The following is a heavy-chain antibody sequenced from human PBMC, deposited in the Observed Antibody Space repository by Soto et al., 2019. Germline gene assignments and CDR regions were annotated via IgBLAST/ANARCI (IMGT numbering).Heavy chain of an antibody. CDR1: GDSVSSNSAA. CDR2: TFYRPTWYN. Sequence: SQTLSLTCAISGDSVSSNSAAWNWIRQSPSRGLDWLGRTFYRPTWYNDYAVSVKSRITINPDTSKNQFSLQLNSVTPEDTALYYWARATSRVATITYVSFYGVDVWGRGSPLTGSS. D-gene: IGHD5-12*01. V-gene: IGHV6-1*01. CDR3: ARATSRVATITYVSFYGVDV. J-gene: IGHJ6*02.